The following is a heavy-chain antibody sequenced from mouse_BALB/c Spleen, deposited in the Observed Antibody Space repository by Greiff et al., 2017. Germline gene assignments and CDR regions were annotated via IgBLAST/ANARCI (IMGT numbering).Heavy chain of an antibody. J-gene: IGHJ4*01. Sequence: DVKLVESGGGLVKPGGSLKLSCAASGFTFSDYYMYWVRQTPEKRLEWVATISDGGSYTYYPDSVKGRFTISRDNAKNNLYLQMSSLKSEDTAMYYCARGSDGYYAMDYWGQGTSVTVSS. CDR1: GFTFSDYY. CDR2: ISDGGSYT. V-gene: IGHV5-4*02. D-gene: IGHD2-3*01. CDR3: ARGSDGYYAMDY.